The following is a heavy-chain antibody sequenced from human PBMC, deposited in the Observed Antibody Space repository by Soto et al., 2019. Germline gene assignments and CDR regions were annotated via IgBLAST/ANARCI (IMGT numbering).Heavy chain of an antibody. J-gene: IGHJ4*02. Sequence: QVQLVESGGGVVQPGRSLRLSCAASGFMFRNHAMHWVRQAPGKGLDWVAVISFDGANEFYADSVKGRFTISRDNSKNTLYLQMNSLRAEDTAVYYCARDALDVTKMVYVSPIDFWGQGSLVSVSS. CDR3: ARDALDVTKMVYVSPIDF. V-gene: IGHV3-30-3*01. CDR2: ISFDGANE. D-gene: IGHD2-8*01. CDR1: GFMFRNHA.